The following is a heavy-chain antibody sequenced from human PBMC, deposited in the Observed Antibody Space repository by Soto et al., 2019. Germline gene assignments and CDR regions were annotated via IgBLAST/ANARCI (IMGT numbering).Heavy chain of an antibody. CDR1: GYSFTSYW. J-gene: IGHJ4*02. Sequence: PGESLKISCKGSGYSFTSYWIGWVRQMPGKGLEWMGIIYPGDSDTRYSPSFQGQVTISADKSISTAYLQWSSLKASDTATYYCAHSEAYCSSTSCSSSWPPNFDYWGQGTLVTVSS. D-gene: IGHD2-2*01. CDR3: AHSEAYCSSTSCSSSWPPNFDY. CDR2: IYPGDSDT. V-gene: IGHV5-51*01.